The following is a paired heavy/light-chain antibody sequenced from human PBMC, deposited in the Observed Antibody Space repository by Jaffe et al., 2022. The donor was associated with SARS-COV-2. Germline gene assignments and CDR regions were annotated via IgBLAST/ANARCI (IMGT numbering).Light chain of an antibody. CDR2: EVS. CDR1: QSLLHSDGKTY. V-gene: IGKV2D-29*01. CDR3: MQSIQLPET. Sequence: DIVMTQTPLSLSVTPGQPASISCKSSQSLLHSDGKTYLYWYLQKPGQPPQLLIYEVSNRFSGVPDRFSGSGSGTDFTLKISRVEAEDVGVYYCMQSIQLPETFGQGTKVEIK. J-gene: IGKJ1*01.
Heavy chain of an antibody. D-gene: IGHD3-10*01. CDR1: GGTFSSYT. V-gene: IGHV1-69*02. Sequence: QVQLVQSGAEVKKPGSSVKVSCKASGGTFSSYTISWVRQAPGQGLEWMGRIIPILGIANYAQKFQGRVTITADKSTSTAYMELSSLRSEDTAVYYCARALYRGVGEKHFYGSGSYTRYYGMDVWGQGTTVTVSS. CDR3: ARALYRGVGEKHFYGSGSYTRYYGMDV. J-gene: IGHJ6*02. CDR2: IIPILGIA.